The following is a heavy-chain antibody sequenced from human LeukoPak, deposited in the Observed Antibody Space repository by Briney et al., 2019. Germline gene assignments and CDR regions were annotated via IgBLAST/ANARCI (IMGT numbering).Heavy chain of an antibody. Sequence: GESLKISCKGSGYTFTSYWIAWVRQMPGKGLEWMGIIYPGNSDTRYSPSLQGQVTISADKSISTAYLQWSSLKASDSAMYYCARQTAMGRSGDYWGQGTLVTVSS. D-gene: IGHD5-18*01. J-gene: IGHJ4*02. CDR3: ARQTAMGRSGDY. CDR2: IYPGNSDT. CDR1: GYTFTSYW. V-gene: IGHV5-51*01.